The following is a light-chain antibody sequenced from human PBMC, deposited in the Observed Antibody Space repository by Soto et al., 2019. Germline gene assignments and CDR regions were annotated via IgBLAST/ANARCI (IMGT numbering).Light chain of an antibody. V-gene: IGKV3-20*01. CDR1: QTVTTD. J-gene: IGKJ5*01. CDR2: GAS. CDR3: QQYGSSPPIT. Sequence: EIVMTQSSATLSVAPGERATLCWRASQTVTTDLAWYQQKPGPAPRLLIYGASSRATGIPDRFSGSGSGTDFTLTISRLEPEDFAVYCCQQYGSSPPITFGQGTRLEI.